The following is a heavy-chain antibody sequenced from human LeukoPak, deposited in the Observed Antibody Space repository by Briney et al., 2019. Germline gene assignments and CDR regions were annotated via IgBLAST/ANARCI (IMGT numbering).Heavy chain of an antibody. J-gene: IGHJ6*03. CDR1: GYTFTSYG. D-gene: IGHD2-2*01. CDR3: ARGPKGIVVEPAAIKVPYYYYMDV. Sequence: ASVKVSCKASGYTFTSYGISWVRQAPGQGLEWMGWISAYNGNTNYAQKFQGRVTITADESTSTAYMELSSLRSEDTAVYYCARGPKGIVVEPAAIKVPYYYYMDVWGKGTTVTVSS. V-gene: IGHV1-18*01. CDR2: ISAYNGNT.